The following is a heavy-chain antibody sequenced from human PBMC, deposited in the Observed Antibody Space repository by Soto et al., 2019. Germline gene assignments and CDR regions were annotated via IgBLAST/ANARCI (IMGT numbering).Heavy chain of an antibody. D-gene: IGHD2-15*01. Sequence: SETLSLTCAVYGGSFSGYYWSWIRQPPGKGLEWIGEINHSGSTNYNPSLKSRVTISVDTSKNQFSLKLSSVTAADTAVYYCARAGPRYCSGGSCYGPYMDVWGKGTTVTVSS. J-gene: IGHJ6*03. CDR1: GGSFSGYY. CDR2: INHSGST. CDR3: ARAGPRYCSGGSCYGPYMDV. V-gene: IGHV4-34*01.